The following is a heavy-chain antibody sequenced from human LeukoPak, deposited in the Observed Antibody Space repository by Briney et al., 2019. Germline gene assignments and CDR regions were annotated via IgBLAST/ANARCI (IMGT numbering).Heavy chain of an antibody. CDR1: GFTFSSYA. J-gene: IGHJ3*02. Sequence: GGSLRLSCAASGFTFSSYAMNWVRQAPGKGLEWVSYISGSGSPIYYADSVKGRLTISRDNAKNSLYLQMNSLRDEDTAVYYCARILPHISGYYFGAFDIWGQGKMVTVSS. V-gene: IGHV3-48*02. D-gene: IGHD3-22*01. CDR2: ISGSGSPI. CDR3: ARILPHISGYYFGAFDI.